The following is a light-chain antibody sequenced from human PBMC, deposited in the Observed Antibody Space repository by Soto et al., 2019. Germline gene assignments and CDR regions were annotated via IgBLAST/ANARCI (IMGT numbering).Light chain of an antibody. J-gene: IGKJ1*01. Sequence: DIQMTQSPSSLSASVEDRVTITCRASQYISTYLNWYRQKSGKAPEVLIYSASTLQSGVPSRFSGRGSGTDFTLTIIGLQSEDFATYYCQQSYTTPRTFGAGTKVEIK. CDR3: QQSYTTPRT. V-gene: IGKV1-39*01. CDR2: SAS. CDR1: QYISTY.